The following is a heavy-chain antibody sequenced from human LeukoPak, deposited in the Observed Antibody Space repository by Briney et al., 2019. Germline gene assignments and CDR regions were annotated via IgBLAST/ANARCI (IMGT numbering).Heavy chain of an antibody. CDR2: ISHTGRR. CDR3: ASTMMTSSYYFDS. V-gene: IGHV4-34*01. D-gene: IGHD3-22*01. Sequence: SETLSLTCAVYGGSLSGYHWSWIRQAPGKGLEWIGDISHTGRRTYNPSLKSRLTMSIDTSRNQFSLRLSSVTAADTSIYFCASTMMTSSYYFDSWGQGTQVIVSS. J-gene: IGHJ4*02. CDR1: GGSLSGYH.